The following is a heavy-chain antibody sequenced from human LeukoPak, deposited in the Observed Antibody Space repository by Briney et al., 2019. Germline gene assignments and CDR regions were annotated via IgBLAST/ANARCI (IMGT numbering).Heavy chain of an antibody. D-gene: IGHD3-10*01. V-gene: IGHV3-23*01. Sequence: GGSLRLSCAASGFTFSNYAMSWVRQAPGKGLEWVSAISGSGGSTYYADTVRGRFTISRDTSKNMLYLQMNSLRVEDTAVYYCAKDVVRGSGRINWFDPWGQGTLVTVSS. CDR3: AKDVVRGSGRINWFDP. J-gene: IGHJ5*02. CDR1: GFTFSNYA. CDR2: ISGSGGST.